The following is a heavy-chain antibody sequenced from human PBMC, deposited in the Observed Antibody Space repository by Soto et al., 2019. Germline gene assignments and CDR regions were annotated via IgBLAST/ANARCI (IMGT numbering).Heavy chain of an antibody. CDR3: ARGWFGPDV. CDR1: GFTLSGRS. Sequence: EVQLVESGGGLVQPGGSLRLSCAASGFTLSGRSMHWVRQAPGKGMVWVSGIDNAGTDSTYADSVKGRFTSSRDNAKTVLYLQMNSLRVEDTSVYYCARGWFGPDVWGKGTTFTVSS. V-gene: IGHV3-74*01. D-gene: IGHD3-10*01. CDR2: IDNAGTDS. J-gene: IGHJ6*04.